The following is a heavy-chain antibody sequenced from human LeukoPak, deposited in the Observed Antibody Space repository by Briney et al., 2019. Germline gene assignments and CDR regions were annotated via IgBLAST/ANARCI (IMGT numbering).Heavy chain of an antibody. D-gene: IGHD3-10*01. CDR2: IKQDGTEK. CDR1: GFTFSNYW. V-gene: IGHV3-7*01. CDR3: ARHFYGYFDY. J-gene: IGHJ4*02. Sequence: GGSLRLSCAVSGFTFSNYWMRWVRQAPGKRLEWVANIKQDGTEKYYVVSMKGRFTISRDSARNSLYLQMNSLRAEDTAVYYCARHFYGYFDYWGQGTLVTVSS.